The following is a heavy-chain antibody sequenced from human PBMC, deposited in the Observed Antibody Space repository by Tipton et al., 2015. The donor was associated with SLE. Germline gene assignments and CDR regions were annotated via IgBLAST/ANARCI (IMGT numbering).Heavy chain of an antibody. J-gene: IGHJ4*02. CDR2: ISSNGDST. CDR1: GFTFSSYA. Sequence: SGFTFSSYAMHWVRQAPGKGLEYVSAISSNGDSTYYADSVKGRFTISRDNSKSTLYLQMSCLRPEDTAVYYCVKDAALGYFDYWGQGPLVPVSS. CDR3: VKDAALGYFDY. V-gene: IGHV3-64D*06. D-gene: IGHD3-16*01.